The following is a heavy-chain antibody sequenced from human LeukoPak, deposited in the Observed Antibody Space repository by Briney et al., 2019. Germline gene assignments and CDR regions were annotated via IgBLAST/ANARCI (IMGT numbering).Heavy chain of an antibody. CDR1: GGTFSSYA. J-gene: IGHJ4*02. V-gene: IGHV1-69*13. CDR3: AREPDDSSGYEPLYFDY. Sequence: SVKVSCKASGGTFSSYAISWVRQAPGQGLEWMGGIIPIFGTANYAQKFQGRVTITADESTSTAYMELSSLRSEDTAAYYCAREPDDSSGYEPLYFDYWGQGTLVTVSS. CDR2: IIPIFGTA. D-gene: IGHD3-22*01.